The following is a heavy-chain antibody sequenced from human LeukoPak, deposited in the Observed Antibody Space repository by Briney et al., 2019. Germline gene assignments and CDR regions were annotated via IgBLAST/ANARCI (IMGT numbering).Heavy chain of an antibody. CDR3: AKSRIVAGGEYFQH. V-gene: IGHV3-30*02. CDR2: IRYDGSNK. D-gene: IGHD3-22*01. J-gene: IGHJ1*01. Sequence: GGSLRHSCAASGFTFSSYGMHWVRQAPGKGLEWVAFIRYDGSNKYYADSVKGRFTISRDNSKNTLYLQMNSLRAEDTAVYYCAKSRIVAGGEYFQHWGQGTLVTVSS. CDR1: GFTFSSYG.